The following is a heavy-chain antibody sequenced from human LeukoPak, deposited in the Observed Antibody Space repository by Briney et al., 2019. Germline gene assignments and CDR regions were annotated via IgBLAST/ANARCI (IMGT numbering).Heavy chain of an antibody. CDR3: AKVAFYDSSGFDY. CDR1: GFTVSSNY. CDR2: IHSGGNT. D-gene: IGHD3-22*01. J-gene: IGHJ4*02. V-gene: IGHV3-66*01. Sequence: GGSLRLSCAASGFTVSSNYMTWVGHAPGKGLEGVSGIHSGGNTYYADSVKGRFTISRDNSKNTLYLQMNSLRAEDSAVYYCAKVAFYDSSGFDYWGQGTLVTVSS.